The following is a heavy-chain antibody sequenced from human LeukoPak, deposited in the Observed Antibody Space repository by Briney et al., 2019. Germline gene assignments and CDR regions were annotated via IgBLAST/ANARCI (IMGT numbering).Heavy chain of an antibody. Sequence: QPGGSLRLSCAASGFTFDDYVMHWVRQAPGKGLEWVSGISWNSGSIGYADSVKGRFTISRDNAKNSLYLQMNSLRAEDTALYYCAKDYYGSGPPMAFDYWGQGTLVTVSS. CDR1: GFTFDDYV. D-gene: IGHD3-10*01. V-gene: IGHV3-9*01. J-gene: IGHJ4*02. CDR3: AKDYYGSGPPMAFDY. CDR2: ISWNSGSI.